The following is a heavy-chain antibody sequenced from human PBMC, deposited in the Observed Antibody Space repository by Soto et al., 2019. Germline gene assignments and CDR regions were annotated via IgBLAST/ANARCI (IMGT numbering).Heavy chain of an antibody. J-gene: IGHJ3*02. V-gene: IGHV3-15*01. CDR1: GFTFSNAW. D-gene: IGHD3-16*01. CDR2: IKSKTDGGTT. Sequence: GGSLRLSCAASGFTFSNAWMSWVRQAPGKGLEWVGRIKSKTDGGTTDYAAPVKGRFTISRDDSKNTLYLQMNSLKTEDTAVYYCTTDQGGNFPDAFDIWGQGTMVTVSS. CDR3: TTDQGGNFPDAFDI.